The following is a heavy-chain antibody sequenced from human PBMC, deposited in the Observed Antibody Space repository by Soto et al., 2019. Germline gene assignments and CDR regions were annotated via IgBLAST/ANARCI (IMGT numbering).Heavy chain of an antibody. CDR3: TRGNTGYFRDPFDI. CDR2: IIPIFGTT. V-gene: IGHV1-69*06. Sequence: QVQLVQSGAEVKKPASSVKVSCKASGGSLNNYAINWVRQAPGQGLEWMGGIIPIFGTTNFAQKFQGRVTITADKSTSTVYMVLGSLRSEDTAVYYCTRGNTGYFRDPFDIWAQGTMVTVSS. J-gene: IGHJ3*02. D-gene: IGHD3-9*01. CDR1: GGSLNNYA.